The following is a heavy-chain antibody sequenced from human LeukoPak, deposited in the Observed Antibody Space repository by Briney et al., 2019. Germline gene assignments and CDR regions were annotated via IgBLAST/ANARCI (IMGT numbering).Heavy chain of an antibody. CDR3: ARDPLRDGYNLDY. V-gene: IGHV3-21*01. J-gene: IGHJ4*02. Sequence: GGSLRLSCAASGFTFSIYSMNWVRQAPGKGLEWVSSISSSSSSIYDADSVKGRFTISRDNAKNSLYLQMNSLRAEDTAVYYCARDPLRDGYNLDYWGQGTLVTVSS. CDR2: ISSSSSSI. CDR1: GFTFSIYS. D-gene: IGHD5-24*01.